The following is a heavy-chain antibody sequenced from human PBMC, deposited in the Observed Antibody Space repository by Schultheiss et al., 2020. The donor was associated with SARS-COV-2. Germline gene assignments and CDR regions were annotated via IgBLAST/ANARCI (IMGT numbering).Heavy chain of an antibody. CDR1: GFTFSSYW. CDR2: IKQDGSEK. Sequence: GGSLRLSCAASGFTFSSYWMSWVRQAPGKGLEWVANIKQDGSEKYYVDSVKGRFTISRDNAKNTLYLQMNSLRAEDTAVYYCARAIAAAGIYYGMDVWGQGTTVTVSS. V-gene: IGHV3-7*03. J-gene: IGHJ6*02. D-gene: IGHD6-13*01. CDR3: ARAIAAAGIYYGMDV.